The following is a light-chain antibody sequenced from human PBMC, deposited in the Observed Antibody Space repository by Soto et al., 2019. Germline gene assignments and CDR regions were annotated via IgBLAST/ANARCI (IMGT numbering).Light chain of an antibody. Sequence: SYVLTQPPSLSVAPGKTATITCGGNNIGSASVHWYQQKPGQAPLLVIYYNTDRPSGIPERFSGSNSGSTATLTISRVEAGDEADYYCQVWDSNSDHVIFGGGTKVTVL. CDR1: NIGSAS. V-gene: IGLV3-21*04. CDR2: YNT. CDR3: QVWDSNSDHVI. J-gene: IGLJ2*01.